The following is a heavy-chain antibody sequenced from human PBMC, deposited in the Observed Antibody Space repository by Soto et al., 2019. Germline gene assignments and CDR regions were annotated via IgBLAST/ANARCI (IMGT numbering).Heavy chain of an antibody. D-gene: IGHD3-22*01. Sequence: PSEPLSLTCTVSGDSISTFYWGWMRQSPGKELERIGYVYYTGSTNYNPSLKSRVTISVDRSKNQFSLKLTSANAADTAVYYCARGRTVRNYADDSSDYFYFFDYWGQGTQVTVSS. J-gene: IGHJ4*02. CDR2: VYYTGST. V-gene: IGHV4-59*01. CDR1: GDSISTFY. CDR3: ARGRTVRNYADDSSDYFYFFDY.